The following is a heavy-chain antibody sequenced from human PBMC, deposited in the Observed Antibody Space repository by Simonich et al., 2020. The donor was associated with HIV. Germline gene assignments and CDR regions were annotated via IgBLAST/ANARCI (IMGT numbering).Heavy chain of an antibody. CDR3: ARGRGYVAASGKYYFDY. CDR2: IIPSFGTA. Sequence: QVQLVQSGAEVKKPGSSVKVSCKASGGPFSSSAINWVRQAPGQGLEWMGGIIPSFGTANYAQKFQGRVTITADEYTSTAYMELRSLRFEDTAVYYCARGRGYVAASGKYYFDYWGQGTLVTVSS. CDR1: GGPFSSSA. V-gene: IGHV1-69*13. J-gene: IGHJ4*02. D-gene: IGHD6-13*01.